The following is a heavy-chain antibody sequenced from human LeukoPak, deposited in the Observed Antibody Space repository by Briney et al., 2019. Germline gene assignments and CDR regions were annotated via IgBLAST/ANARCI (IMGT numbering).Heavy chain of an antibody. Sequence: ASVTVSCKASGYTFTGYYMHWVRQAPGQGLEWMGWINPNSGGTNYAQKFQGRVTMTRDTSISTAYMELSRLRSDDTAVYYCARSSRYYYYMDVWGKGTTVTISS. J-gene: IGHJ6*03. CDR1: GYTFTGYY. CDR3: ARSSRYYYYMDV. V-gene: IGHV1-2*02. CDR2: INPNSGGT.